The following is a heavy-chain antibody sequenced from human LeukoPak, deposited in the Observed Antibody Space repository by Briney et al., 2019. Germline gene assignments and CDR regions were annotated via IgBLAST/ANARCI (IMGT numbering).Heavy chain of an antibody. CDR1: GGSISSSSYY. CDR3: ASSRSITMITTFDY. D-gene: IGHD3-22*01. Sequence: SETLSLTCTVSGGSISSSSYYWGWIRQPPGKGLEWIGYIYYSGSTNYNPSLKSRVTISVDTSKNQFSLKLSSVTAADTAVYYCASSRSITMITTFDYWGQGTLVTVSS. V-gene: IGHV4-61*05. J-gene: IGHJ4*02. CDR2: IYYSGST.